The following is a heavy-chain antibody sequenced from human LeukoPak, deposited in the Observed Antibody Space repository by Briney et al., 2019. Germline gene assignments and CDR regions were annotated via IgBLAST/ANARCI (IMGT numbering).Heavy chain of an antibody. D-gene: IGHD3-22*01. CDR1: GGSISSYY. CDR2: IYTSGST. CDR3: AREGVYYYDSSGYYLFDY. Sequence: SETLSLTCTVSGGSISSYYWSWIRQPAGKGLEWIGRIYTSGSTNYNPSLKSRVTMSVDTSKNQFSLKLSSVTAADTAVYYCAREGVYYYDSSGYYLFDYWGQGTLVTVSS. V-gene: IGHV4-4*07. J-gene: IGHJ4*02.